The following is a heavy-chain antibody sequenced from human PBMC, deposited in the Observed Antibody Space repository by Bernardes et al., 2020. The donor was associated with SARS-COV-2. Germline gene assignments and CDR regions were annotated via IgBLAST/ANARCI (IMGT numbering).Heavy chain of an antibody. CDR1: GFTFSNAW. CDR2: IKSKTDGGTT. J-gene: IGHJ1*01. Sequence: GGSLRLSCAASGFTFSNAWMSWVRQAPGKGLEWVGHIKSKTDGGTTDYAAPVKGRFTISRDDSKDTLYLQMNSLKTEDTGVYYCTIYGDYWAGSGGQGKYFQHWGQGTLVTVSS. CDR3: TIYGDYWAGSGGQGKYFQH. V-gene: IGHV3-15*01. D-gene: IGHD4-17*01.